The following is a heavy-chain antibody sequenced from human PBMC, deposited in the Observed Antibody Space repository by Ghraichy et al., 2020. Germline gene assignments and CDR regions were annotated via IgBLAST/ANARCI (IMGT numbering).Heavy chain of an antibody. Sequence: SVKVSCKPSGATFSSYPIGWVRQAPGQGLEGMGRIIPTLGIANYAQKFQGRVTITADKSTSTAYMELSSLRSEDTTVYYCARGILRNWVDPWGQGTLVTVSS. V-gene: IGHV1-69*04. CDR1: GATFSSYP. J-gene: IGHJ5*02. CDR2: IIPTLGIA. CDR3: ARGILRNWVDP. D-gene: IGHD2-15*01.